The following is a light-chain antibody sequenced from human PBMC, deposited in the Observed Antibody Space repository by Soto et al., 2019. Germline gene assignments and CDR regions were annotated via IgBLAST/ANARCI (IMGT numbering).Light chain of an antibody. CDR1: QSVSTIY. J-gene: IGKJ2*01. CDR3: QQYAGSPPLYT. CDR2: GAS. Sequence: EIVLTQSPGTVSLSPGERATLSCRASQSVSTIYLAWYQQKPGQAPRLLIYGASSRATGIPDRISGSGSGTDFTLTISRLEPEDFAVYYCQQYAGSPPLYTFGQGTKLEIK. V-gene: IGKV3-20*01.